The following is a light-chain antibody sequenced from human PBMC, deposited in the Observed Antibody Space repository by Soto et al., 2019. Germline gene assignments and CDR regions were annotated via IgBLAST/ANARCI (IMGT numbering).Light chain of an antibody. CDR2: DVS. CDR1: SSDVGGYNY. Sequence: QSALTQPASVSGSPGQSITISCTGTSSDVGGYNYVSWYQQHPGKAPTLMIYDVSNRPSGVSNRFSGSKSGNTASLTISGLQAEDEAYYYCSSYTSSSTVVFGGGTKVTVL. J-gene: IGLJ2*01. CDR3: SSYTSSSTVV. V-gene: IGLV2-14*01.